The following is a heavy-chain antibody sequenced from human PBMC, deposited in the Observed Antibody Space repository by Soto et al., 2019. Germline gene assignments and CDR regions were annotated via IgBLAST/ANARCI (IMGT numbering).Heavy chain of an antibody. Sequence: PSETLSLTCAVNDPSFSGYWWNWVRQPPGKGLEWIGDINHSGSTNYNPSLKSRVTISVDTSKNQFSLKLSSVTAADTAVYYCARRGWSIAARRPCNWFDPWGQGTLVTVSS. CDR3: ARRGWSIAARRPCNWFDP. V-gene: IGHV4-34*01. D-gene: IGHD6-6*01. CDR1: DPSFSGYW. CDR2: INHSGST. J-gene: IGHJ5*02.